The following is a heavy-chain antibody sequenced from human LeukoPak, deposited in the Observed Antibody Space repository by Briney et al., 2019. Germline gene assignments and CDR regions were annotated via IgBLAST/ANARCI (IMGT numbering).Heavy chain of an antibody. Sequence: SETLSLTCSVSGDSIRSSYGSWIRQAPGMGLECIGYIYISGDKIYNPSLKGRATLSLDTSNNQISLRLTSVTAADTAVYYCAKTARTFRSWGPGILVTVSS. CDR1: GDSIRSSY. J-gene: IGHJ5*02. CDR3: AKTARTFRS. D-gene: IGHD1-7*01. CDR2: IYISGDK. V-gene: IGHV4-4*09.